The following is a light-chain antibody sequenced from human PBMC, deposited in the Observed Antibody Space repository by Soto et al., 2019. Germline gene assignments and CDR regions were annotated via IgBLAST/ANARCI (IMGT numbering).Light chain of an antibody. J-gene: IGKJ1*01. Sequence: DVVVTQSPLYLTVTLGQSASISCRSSQSLRHIDGYTYLNWFHQRPGQSPRRLIYEVFNRDSGVPDRFSGSGAGTDFTLKISRVEAEDVGVYYCMQNLHLPRKFGQGTKVEIK. CDR2: EVF. CDR1: QSLRHIDGYTY. CDR3: MQNLHLPRK. V-gene: IGKV2-30*02.